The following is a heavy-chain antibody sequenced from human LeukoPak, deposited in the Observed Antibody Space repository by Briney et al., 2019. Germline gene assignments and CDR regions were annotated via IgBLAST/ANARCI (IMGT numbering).Heavy chain of an antibody. CDR1: GYTFTSYA. CDR2: INTNTGNP. J-gene: IGHJ6*03. V-gene: IGHV7-4-1*02. Sequence: ASVKVSCKASGYTFTSYAMNWVRQAPGQGLEWMGWINTNTGNPTYAQGFTGRFVFSLDTSVSTAYLQINTLRAEDTAVYYCARPELRWSAYYYMDVWGKGTTVTVSS. D-gene: IGHD4-23*01. CDR3: ARPELRWSAYYYMDV.